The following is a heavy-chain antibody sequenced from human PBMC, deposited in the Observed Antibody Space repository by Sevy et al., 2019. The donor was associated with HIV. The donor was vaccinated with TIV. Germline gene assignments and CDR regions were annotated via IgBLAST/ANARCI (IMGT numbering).Heavy chain of an antibody. J-gene: IGHJ4*02. D-gene: IGHD3-10*01. CDR3: TADSKKRGLSALLDY. CDR2: IKSKTDGGTT. Sequence: GGSLRLSCAASGFTFSNAWMSWVRQAPGKGLEWVGRIKSKTDGGTTDYAAPVKGRFTSSEDDSKNTRHLQMNSVKTEDTAIYYGTADSKKRGLSALLDYWGQGTLVTVSS. V-gene: IGHV3-15*01. CDR1: GFTFSNAW.